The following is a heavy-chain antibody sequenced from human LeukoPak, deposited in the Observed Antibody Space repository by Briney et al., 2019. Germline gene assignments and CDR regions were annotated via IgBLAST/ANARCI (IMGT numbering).Heavy chain of an antibody. D-gene: IGHD1-7*01. CDR2: INPSGSST. CDR1: GYSFTSHY. J-gene: IGHJ4*02. V-gene: IGHV1-46*01. CDR3: ARAHNWKYGTFDY. Sequence: AASVKVSCKASGYSFTSHYMHWVRQAPGQGLEWLGLINPSGSSTLYAQKFQGRVTMTRDMSTTTDYMELSSLRSEDTAVYYCARAHNWKYGTFDYWGQGTLVTVSS.